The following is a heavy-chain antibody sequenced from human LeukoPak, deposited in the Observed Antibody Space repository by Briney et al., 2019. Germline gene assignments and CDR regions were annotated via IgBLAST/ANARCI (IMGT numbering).Heavy chain of an antibody. Sequence: ASVKVSCKSSGYTFTGFCIHWVRQAPGQGLEWMGWLNPNSGGTNYAQNFQGRVTMTRDTSISTGYMELSRLRSDDTAVYYCARDLDNYSGSGSYYNGDPLFQHWGQGTLVTVSS. D-gene: IGHD3-10*01. CDR3: ARDLDNYSGSGSYYNGDPLFQH. V-gene: IGHV1-2*02. CDR2: LNPNSGGT. J-gene: IGHJ1*01. CDR1: GYTFTGFC.